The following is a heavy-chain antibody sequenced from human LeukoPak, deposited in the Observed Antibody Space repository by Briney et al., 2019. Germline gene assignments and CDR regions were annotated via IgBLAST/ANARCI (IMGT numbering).Heavy chain of an antibody. CDR1: GASISSYH. D-gene: IGHD4-17*01. CDR2: KYYSGST. J-gene: IGHJ3*02. Sequence: SSETLSLTCTVSGASISSYHWSWIRQPPGKGLEWIGFKYYSGSTNSNPSLKSRVTISVDTSKNQFSLKLSSVTAADTAVYYCARRNDYGTFDIWGQGTMVTVSS. CDR3: ARRNDYGTFDI. V-gene: IGHV4-59*08.